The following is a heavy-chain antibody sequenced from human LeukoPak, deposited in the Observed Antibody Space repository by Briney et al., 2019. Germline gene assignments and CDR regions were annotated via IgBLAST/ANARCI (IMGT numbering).Heavy chain of an antibody. CDR3: ARDSSSSSYDY. CDR2: INHSGST. V-gene: IGHV4-34*01. J-gene: IGHJ4*02. D-gene: IGHD6-13*01. CDR1: GGSFSGYY. Sequence: SETLSLTCAVYGGSFSGYYWSCIRQPPGKGLEWIGEINHSGSTNYNPSLKSRVTISVDTSKNQFSLKLSSVTAADTAVYYCARDSSSSSYDYWGQGTLVTVSS.